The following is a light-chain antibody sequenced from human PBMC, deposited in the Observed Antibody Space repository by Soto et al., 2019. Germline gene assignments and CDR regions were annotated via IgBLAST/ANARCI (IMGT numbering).Light chain of an antibody. J-gene: IGLJ1*01. V-gene: IGLV2-8*01. Sequence: QSALTQPPSAYGSPGQSVTISCTGTSSDVGGYNYVSWYQQHPGKAPKLMIYDVSKRPSGVPDRFSGSKSGNTASLTVSGLQAEDEADYYCSSYAGTHIAFGTGTKLTVL. CDR3: SSYAGTHIA. CDR2: DVS. CDR1: SSDVGGYNY.